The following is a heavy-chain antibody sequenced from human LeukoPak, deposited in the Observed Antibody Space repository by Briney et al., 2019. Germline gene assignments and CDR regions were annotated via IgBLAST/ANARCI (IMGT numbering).Heavy chain of an antibody. CDR1: GFIFSNAW. J-gene: IGHJ4*02. CDR2: IKQDGSEK. CDR3: ARGRGLDY. Sequence: GGSLRLSCAASGFIFSNAWMSWVRQAPGKGLEWVANIKQDGSEKYYVDSVKGRFTISRDNAKDSLYLQMNSLRAEDTAVYYCARGRGLDYWGQGTLVTVSS. V-gene: IGHV3-7*01.